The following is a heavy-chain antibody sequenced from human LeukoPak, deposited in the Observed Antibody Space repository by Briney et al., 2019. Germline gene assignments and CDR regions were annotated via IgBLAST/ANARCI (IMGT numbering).Heavy chain of an antibody. CDR2: IYSGGST. V-gene: IGHV3-53*01. Sequence: PGGSLRLSCAASGFTVRSNYMSWVRQAPGKGLGWVSVIYSGGSTYYADSVKGRFTISRDNAKNTLYLQMNSLRAEDTAVYYCARPGYSSGWYYYFDYWGQGTLVTVSS. D-gene: IGHD6-19*01. CDR3: ARPGYSSGWYYYFDY. J-gene: IGHJ4*02. CDR1: GFTVRSNY.